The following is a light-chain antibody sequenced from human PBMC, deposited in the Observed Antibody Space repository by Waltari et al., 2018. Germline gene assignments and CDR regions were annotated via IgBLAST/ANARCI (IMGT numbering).Light chain of an antibody. CDR1: SLRRTY. J-gene: IGLJ1*01. CDR3: NSRDSSGSHYV. CDR2: GRN. V-gene: IGLV3-19*01. Sequence: SSELTQDPAVSVALGQTVRITCQGDSLRRTYASWYQQKSGQAPILAIYGRNHRPSGIPDRFSGSSSGNSASLTITGAQAEDEADYYCNSRDSSGSHYVFGAGTKVTVL.